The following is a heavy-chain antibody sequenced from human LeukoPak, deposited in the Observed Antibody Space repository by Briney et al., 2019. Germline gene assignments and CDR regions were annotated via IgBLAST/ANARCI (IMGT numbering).Heavy chain of an antibody. Sequence: ASVKVSCKASGYTFTSYGTSWVRQTPGQGLEWMGWISAYNGNTNYAQKLQGRVTMTTDTSTSTAYMELRSLRSDDTAVYYCAREATVVTPPAFDIWGQGTMVTVSS. V-gene: IGHV1-18*01. CDR3: AREATVVTPPAFDI. J-gene: IGHJ3*02. D-gene: IGHD4-23*01. CDR2: ISAYNGNT. CDR1: GYTFTSYG.